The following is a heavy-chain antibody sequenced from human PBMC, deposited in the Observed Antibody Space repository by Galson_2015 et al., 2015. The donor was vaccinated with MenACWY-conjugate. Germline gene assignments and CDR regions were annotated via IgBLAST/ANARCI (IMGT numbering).Heavy chain of an antibody. Sequence: QSGAEVKKPGESLKISCKTTGYSFTTYWIAWVRQMRGTGLEWMGLISPGDSNTRYSPSFQGQVTISADKSISTAYLQWSSLKASDTAMYYCARHPPGGRGMDVWGQGTTVTVSS. J-gene: IGHJ6*02. CDR3: ARHPPGGRGMDV. CDR2: ISPGDSNT. CDR1: GYSFTTYW. D-gene: IGHD1-26*01. V-gene: IGHV5-51*01.